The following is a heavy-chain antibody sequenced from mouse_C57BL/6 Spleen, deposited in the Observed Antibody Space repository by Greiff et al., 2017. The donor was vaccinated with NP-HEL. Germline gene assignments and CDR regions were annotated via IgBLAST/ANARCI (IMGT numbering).Heavy chain of an antibody. D-gene: IGHD1-1*01. Sequence: VQLQQPGAELVKPGASVKLSCKASGYTFTSYWMHWVKQRPGQGLEWIGMIHPNSGSTNYNEKFKSKATLTVDKSSSTAYMQLSSLTSEDSAVYYCARKPYYYGSSYAMDYWGQGTSVTVSS. CDR3: ARKPYYYGSSYAMDY. CDR2: IHPNSGST. V-gene: IGHV1-64*01. J-gene: IGHJ4*01. CDR1: GYTFTSYW.